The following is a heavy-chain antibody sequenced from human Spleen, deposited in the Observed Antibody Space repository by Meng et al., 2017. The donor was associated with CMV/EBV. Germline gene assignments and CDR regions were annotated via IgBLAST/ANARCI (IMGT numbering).Heavy chain of an antibody. V-gene: IGHV1-46*01. CDR2: INPDGGTT. CDR3: ARDLVGYDAFDI. D-gene: IGHD3-22*01. J-gene: IGHJ3*02. CDR1: GYTFITYY. Sequence: ASVKVSCKASGYTFITYYIHWARQAPGQGLEWMGRINPDGGTTTYSQKFQGGVTLTSDTSTNTVYMELSRLRYEDTAVYYCARDLVGYDAFDIWGQGTMVTVSS.